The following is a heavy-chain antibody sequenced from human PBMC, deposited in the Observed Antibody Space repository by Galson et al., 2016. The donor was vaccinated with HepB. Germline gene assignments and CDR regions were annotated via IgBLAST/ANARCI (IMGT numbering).Heavy chain of an antibody. D-gene: IGHD6-13*01. V-gene: IGHV3-33*08. CDR2: IWYDGSEK. J-gene: IGHJ5*02. CDR3: TDGGGIAAAARGLNH. CDR1: GFTFSSYG. Sequence: SLRLSCAASGFTFSSYGMHWVRQAPGKGLEWVAVIWYDGSEKYYADPVKGRFTISRDNSKNTLYLQMNSLKIEDTAVYYCTDGGGIAAAARGLNHWGQGTLVTVSS.